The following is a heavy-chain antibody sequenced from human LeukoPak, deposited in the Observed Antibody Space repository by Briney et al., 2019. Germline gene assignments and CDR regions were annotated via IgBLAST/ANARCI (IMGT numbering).Heavy chain of an antibody. D-gene: IGHD3-22*01. J-gene: IGHJ4*02. CDR3: VRSAFHAGSGNYYDY. V-gene: IGHV3-74*03. CDR1: GFTFSNYW. Sequence: SGGSLRLSCAASGFTFSNYWIHWVRQALGKGLVWVSRIDNAGSITTYADSVKGRFTISRDNAENTLYLQMNSLRVEDTAVYYCVRSAFHAGSGNYYDYWGQGTLVTVSS. CDR2: IDNAGSIT.